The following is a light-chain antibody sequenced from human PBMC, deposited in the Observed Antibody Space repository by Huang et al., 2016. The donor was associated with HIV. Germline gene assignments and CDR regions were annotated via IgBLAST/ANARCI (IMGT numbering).Light chain of an antibody. CDR3: QQSYTFPLT. V-gene: IGKV1-39*01. CDR1: QSISTY. Sequence: DIQMTQSPSSLSASVGDEVTITCRSSQSISTYLKWYQQKPGKAPQLLIFGASTVQSGVPSRFSGGGSGTEFTLTISSLQPEDFATYYCQQSYTFPLTVGGGTKVEIK. CDR2: GAS. J-gene: IGKJ4*01.